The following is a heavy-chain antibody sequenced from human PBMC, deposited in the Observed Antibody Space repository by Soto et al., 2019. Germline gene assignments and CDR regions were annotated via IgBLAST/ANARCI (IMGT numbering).Heavy chain of an antibody. J-gene: IGHJ6*02. V-gene: IGHV4-30-4*01. CDR1: GGSISSGDYY. CDR2: ISYSGST. CDR3: ASDVSRYYGMDV. Sequence: QVQLQESGPGLVKPSQTLSLTCTVSGGSISSGDYYWTWIRQPPGKGLEWIGYISYSGSTYYNPSPXSXXTTSVDAPTNQSSLKLSSVTAADTAVYYSASDVSRYYGMDVWGQGTTVTVSS.